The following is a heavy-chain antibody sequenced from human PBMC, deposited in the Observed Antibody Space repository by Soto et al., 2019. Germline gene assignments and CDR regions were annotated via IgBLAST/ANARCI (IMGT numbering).Heavy chain of an antibody. D-gene: IGHD3-3*01. CDR2: INHSEST. V-gene: IGHV4-34*01. Sequence: QVQLQQCGAGLLKPSETLSLTCAVYGGSFSGYYWCWIRQPPGKGLEWIGEINHSESTNYNPSLKILVYVPVNTAKDQFSLKLSSVTAADTAVYYCARGPYDFWSGSYSVCWYDPWGQGTLVTVCS. CDR3: ARGPYDFWSGSYSVCWYDP. CDR1: GGSFSGYY. J-gene: IGHJ5*02.